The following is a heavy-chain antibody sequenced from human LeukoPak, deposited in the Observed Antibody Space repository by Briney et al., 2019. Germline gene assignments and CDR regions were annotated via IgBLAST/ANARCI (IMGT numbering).Heavy chain of an antibody. V-gene: IGHV4-39*07. CDR1: GGSISSSSYY. CDR2: IYYSGST. J-gene: IGHJ5*02. D-gene: IGHD6-25*01. CDR3: AREGRVQQRLKWFDP. Sequence: PSETLSLTCTVSGGSISSSSYYWGWIRQPPGKGLEWIGSIYYSGSTYYNPSLKSRVTISVDTSKNQFSLKLSSVTAADTAVYYCAREGRVQQRLKWFDPWGQGTLVTVSS.